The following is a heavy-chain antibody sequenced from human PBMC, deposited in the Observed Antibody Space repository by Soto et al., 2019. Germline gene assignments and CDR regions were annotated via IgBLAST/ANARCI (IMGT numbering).Heavy chain of an antibody. J-gene: IGHJ4*02. CDR1: GYTFTNYD. CDR2: MTPNSGNT. Sequence: QVQLVQSGAEVKKPGASVKVSCKTSGYTFTNYDINWVRQASGQGLAWMGWMTPNSGNTGYAQKFQGRVTMTRNTSINTAYMELSSLRSEDTAMYFCARLSSSWYLGTDYWGQGTLVTVSS. D-gene: IGHD6-13*01. V-gene: IGHV1-8*01. CDR3: ARLSSSWYLGTDY.